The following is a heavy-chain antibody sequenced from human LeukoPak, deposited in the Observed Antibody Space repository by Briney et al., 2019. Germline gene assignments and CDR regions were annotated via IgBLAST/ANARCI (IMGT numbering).Heavy chain of an antibody. Sequence: SETLSPTCSVSGGSIRNKSYYWAWIRQPPGKGLEWIGNIYYNGDTHTNASLKSRVTQSVETSRNHFSLKLRSATAADTAVYYCAGLLYDFGDHYIDFWGQGTLVTVSS. CDR2: IYYNGDT. D-gene: IGHD4-17*01. J-gene: IGHJ4*02. CDR1: GGSIRNKSYY. CDR3: AGLLYDFGDHYIDF. V-gene: IGHV4-39*02.